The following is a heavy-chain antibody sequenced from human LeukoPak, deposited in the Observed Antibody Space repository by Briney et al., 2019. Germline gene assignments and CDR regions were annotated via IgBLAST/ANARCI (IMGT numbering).Heavy chain of an antibody. J-gene: IGHJ5*02. CDR3: ASGWFGELNNWFDP. Sequence: PSQTLSLTCTVSGGSISSGSYYWSWIRQPPGKGLEWIGYIYYSGSTNYNPSLKSRVTISVDTSKNQFSLKLSSVTAADTAVYYCASGWFGELNNWFDPWGQGTLVTVSS. V-gene: IGHV4-61*01. CDR1: GGSISSGSYY. D-gene: IGHD3-10*01. CDR2: IYYSGST.